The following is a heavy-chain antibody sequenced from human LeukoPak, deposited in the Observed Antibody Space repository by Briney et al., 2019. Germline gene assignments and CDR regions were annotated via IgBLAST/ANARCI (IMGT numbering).Heavy chain of an antibody. D-gene: IGHD4-17*01. CDR2: IYTSGST. V-gene: IGHV4-4*07. CDR3: AREYGTGWFGP. Sequence: PSETLSLTCTVSGGSISSYYWSWIRQPAGKGLECIGRIYTSGSTNYNPSLKSRVTISVDKSKNQFSLKLSSVTAADTAVYYCAREYGTGWFGPWGQGTLVTVSS. J-gene: IGHJ5*02. CDR1: GGSISSYY.